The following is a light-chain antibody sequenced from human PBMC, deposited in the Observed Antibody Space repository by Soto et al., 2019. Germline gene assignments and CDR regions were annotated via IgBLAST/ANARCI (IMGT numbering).Light chain of an antibody. V-gene: IGKV1-27*01. CDR1: QGISDY. Sequence: DIQMTQSPSSLSASVGDRVTITCRASQGISDYVAWYQQKPGKVPKLLIYAASTLQSGVPSRFSGSGSGTDFTLTISRLQPDDFATYFCHSRAFGQGTRLEIK. J-gene: IGKJ5*01. CDR2: AAS. CDR3: HSRA.